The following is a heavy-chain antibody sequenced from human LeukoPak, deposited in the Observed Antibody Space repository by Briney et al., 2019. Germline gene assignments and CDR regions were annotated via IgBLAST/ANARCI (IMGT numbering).Heavy chain of an antibody. D-gene: IGHD3-3*01. Sequence: ASVKVSCKASGYTFTVYYMHWVRQAPGQGLEWMGWINPNSGGTNYAQKFQGRVTMTRDTSISTAYMELSRLRSDDTAVYYCARVEGYYDFWSGYYRDNWFDPWGQGTLVTVSS. CDR2: INPNSGGT. CDR1: GYTFTVYY. V-gene: IGHV1-2*02. CDR3: ARVEGYYDFWSGYYRDNWFDP. J-gene: IGHJ5*02.